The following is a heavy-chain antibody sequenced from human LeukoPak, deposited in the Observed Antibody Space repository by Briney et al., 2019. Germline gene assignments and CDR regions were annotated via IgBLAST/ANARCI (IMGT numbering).Heavy chain of an antibody. Sequence: GGSLRLSCAASGFTFSSYWMRWVRQAPGKGLVWVSRINSDGSSTSHADSVKGRFTISRDNAKNTLYLQMNSLRAEDTAVYYCARPTSYCSGGSCYHYDAFDIWGQGTMVTVSS. CDR2: INSDGSST. CDR1: GFTFSSYW. V-gene: IGHV3-74*01. J-gene: IGHJ3*02. CDR3: ARPTSYCSGGSCYHYDAFDI. D-gene: IGHD2-15*01.